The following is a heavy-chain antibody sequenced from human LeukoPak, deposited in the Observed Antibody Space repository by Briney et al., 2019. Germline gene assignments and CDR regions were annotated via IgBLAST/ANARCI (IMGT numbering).Heavy chain of an antibody. Sequence: ASVKASCKASGYTFTGYYMHWVRQAPGQGLEWMGRINPNSGGTNYAQKFQGRVTMTRDTSISTAYMELSRLRSDDTAVYYCARDRYCSSTSCPRGGLDYWGQGTLVTVSS. CDR2: INPNSGGT. V-gene: IGHV1-2*06. CDR1: GYTFTGYY. D-gene: IGHD2-2*01. CDR3: ARDRYCSSTSCPRGGLDY. J-gene: IGHJ4*02.